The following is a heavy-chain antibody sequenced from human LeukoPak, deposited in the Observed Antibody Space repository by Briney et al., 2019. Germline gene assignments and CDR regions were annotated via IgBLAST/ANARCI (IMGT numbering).Heavy chain of an antibody. CDR2: VYYVGNT. CDR1: GGSISDPGYY. J-gene: IGHJ4*02. Sequence: SETLPLTCTVSGGSISDPGYYCGWGRQPPGKGLEWSGSVYYVGNTYYNPSMKGRVTISVDTSKSQFSLRRRSLTAADTAVFYCARHGLQRFDFWGQGALVTVSS. D-gene: IGHD2-2*01. CDR3: ARHGLQRFDF. V-gene: IGHV4-39*01.